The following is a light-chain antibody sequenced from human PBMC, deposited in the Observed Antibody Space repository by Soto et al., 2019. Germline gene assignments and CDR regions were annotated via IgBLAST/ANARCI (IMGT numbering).Light chain of an antibody. Sequence: QSALTQPASVSGSPGQSITISCTGTSSDVGGYNYVSWYQQHPGKAPKLMIYDVSNRLSGVSNRFSGSKSGNTASLTISGLQAEDEADYYCSSYTSSSTLFYVFGTGTKLTVL. CDR3: SSYTSSSTLFYV. CDR1: SSDVGGYNY. V-gene: IGLV2-14*01. CDR2: DVS. J-gene: IGLJ1*01.